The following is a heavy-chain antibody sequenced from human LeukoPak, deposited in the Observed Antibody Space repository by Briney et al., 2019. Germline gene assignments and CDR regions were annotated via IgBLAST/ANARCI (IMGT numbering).Heavy chain of an antibody. D-gene: IGHD3-22*01. CDR2: INQDGSAK. CDR3: VRDRFFYDSRGHRVFDY. V-gene: IGHV3-7*01. J-gene: IGHJ4*02. CDR1: GFIVSSNY. Sequence: GGSLRLSCAVSGFIVSSNYMSWVRQAPGKGLEWVANINQDGSAKYYVDSMKGRFSISRDNANNSLYLQMNSLRAEDTAVYYCVRDRFFYDSRGHRVFDYWGQGTLVTVSS.